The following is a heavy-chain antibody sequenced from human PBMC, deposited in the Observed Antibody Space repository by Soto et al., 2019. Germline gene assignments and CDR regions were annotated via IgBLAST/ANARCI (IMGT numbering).Heavy chain of an antibody. CDR1: GYTFTSYG. J-gene: IGHJ6*02. V-gene: IGHV1-18*01. CDR3: AREGSVATIRYSYYYYGMDV. D-gene: IGHD5-12*01. Sequence: QVQLVQSGAEVKKPGASVKVSCKASGYTFTSYGISWVRQAPGQGLEWLGWISAYNGNTNYAQKLQGRVTMTTDTSTSTAYMELRSLRSDDTAVYYCAREGSVATIRYSYYYYGMDVWGQGTTVTVSS. CDR2: ISAYNGNT.